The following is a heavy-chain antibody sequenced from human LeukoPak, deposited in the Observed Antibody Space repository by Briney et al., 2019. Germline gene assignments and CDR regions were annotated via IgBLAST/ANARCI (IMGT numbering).Heavy chain of an antibody. CDR1: GFTFSDHY. J-gene: IGHJ6*03. D-gene: IGHD6-6*01. CDR3: AKDGSSWKWEYMDV. CDR2: TRNKANSYTT. Sequence: GGSLRLSCAASGFTFSDHYMDWVRQAPGKGLEWVGRTRNKANSYTTEYAASVKGRFTISRDDSKNSLYLQMNSLKTEDTAVYYCAKDGSSWKWEYMDVWGKGTTVTVSS. V-gene: IGHV3-72*01.